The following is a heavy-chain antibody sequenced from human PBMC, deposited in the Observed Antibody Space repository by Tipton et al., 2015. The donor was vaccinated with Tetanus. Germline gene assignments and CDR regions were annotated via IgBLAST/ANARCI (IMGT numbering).Heavy chain of an antibody. J-gene: IGHJ4*02. D-gene: IGHD1-14*01. Sequence: SLRLSCAASGFTFSSYAMHWVRQAPGKGLEWVAVISYDGSNKYYADSVKGRFTISRDNSKNTLYLQMNSLRAEDTAVYYCARVNRAGPPPGDYWGQGPLPPVPS. CDR1: GFTFSSYA. V-gene: IGHV3-30-3*01. CDR3: ARVNRAGPPPGDY. CDR2: ISYDGSNK.